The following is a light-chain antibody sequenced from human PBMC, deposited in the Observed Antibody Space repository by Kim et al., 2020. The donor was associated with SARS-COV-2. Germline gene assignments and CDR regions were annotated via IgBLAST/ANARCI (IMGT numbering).Light chain of an antibody. CDR3: TVWDSSSDHRV. CDR1: NIGSKS. CDR2: YDS. Sequence: SYELTQPPSVSVASGKTARITCGGNNIGSKSVHWYQQKPGQAPLLVIYYDSDRPSGIPVRFSGSNSGNTSTLTISRFEAGDEDDYYCTVWDSSSDHRVFG. V-gene: IGLV3-21*04. J-gene: IGLJ3*02.